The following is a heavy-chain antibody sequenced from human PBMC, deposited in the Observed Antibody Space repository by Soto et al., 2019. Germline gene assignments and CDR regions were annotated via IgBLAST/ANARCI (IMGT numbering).Heavy chain of an antibody. CDR1: GGSISSYY. V-gene: IGHV4-59*01. D-gene: IGHD5-12*01. J-gene: IGHJ4*02. CDR2: IYYSGST. Sequence: QVQLQESGPGLVKPSETLSLTCTVSGGSISSYYWSWIRQPPGKGLEWIGYIYYSGSTNYNPSLKSRVTISVDTSKNQFSLKLSSVTAADTAVYYCARSYVDIVATTSIYFDYWGQGTLVTVSS. CDR3: ARSYVDIVATTSIYFDY.